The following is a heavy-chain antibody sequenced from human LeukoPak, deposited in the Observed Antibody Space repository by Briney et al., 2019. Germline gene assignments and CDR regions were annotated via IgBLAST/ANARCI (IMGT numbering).Heavy chain of an antibody. CDR1: GFTFSAYT. D-gene: IGHD3-16*01. CDR2: ISSVM. J-gene: IGHJ4*02. CDR3: VRDFAYAFDH. Sequence: GGSLRPSCAASGFTFSAYTMNWVRQAPGKGLEWISYISSVMSYADSVKGRFTISRDNAKNSLYLQMNSLRPEDTAAYYCVRDFAYAFDHWGQGTLVTVSS. V-gene: IGHV3-48*01.